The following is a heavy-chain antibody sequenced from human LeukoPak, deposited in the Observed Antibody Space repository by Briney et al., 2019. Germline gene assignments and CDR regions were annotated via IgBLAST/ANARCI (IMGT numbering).Heavy chain of an antibody. V-gene: IGHV1-18*01. CDR1: GYTFTSYG. Sequence: ASVKVSCKASGYTFTSYGISWVRQAPGQGLEWMGWISAYNGNTNYAQKLQGRVTMTTDTSTSTAYMELRSLRSDDTAVYYCARRADYSGSYWASTDWGQGTLVTVSS. J-gene: IGHJ4*02. CDR3: ARRADYSGSYWASTD. D-gene: IGHD1-26*01. CDR2: ISAYNGNT.